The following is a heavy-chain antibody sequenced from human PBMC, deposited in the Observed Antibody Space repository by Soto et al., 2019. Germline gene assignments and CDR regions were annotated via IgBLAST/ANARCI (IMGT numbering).Heavy chain of an antibody. Sequence: LRLSCAASGFTFSSYAMSCVRQAPGKGLEWVSAISGSGGSTYYADSVKGRFTISRDNSKNTLYLQMNSLRAEDTAVYYCAKVGFVYYDSSGYFGYWGQGTMVTPPQ. J-gene: IGHJ4*02. V-gene: IGHV3-23*01. CDR3: AKVGFVYYDSSGYFGY. CDR2: ISGSGGST. CDR1: GFTFSSYA. D-gene: IGHD3-22*01.